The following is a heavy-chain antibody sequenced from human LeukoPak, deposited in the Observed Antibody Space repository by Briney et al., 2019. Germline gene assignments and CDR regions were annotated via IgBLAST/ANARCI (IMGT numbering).Heavy chain of an antibody. Sequence: SETLSLTCAVYGGSFSGYYWSWIRQPPGKGLEWIGEINHSGSTNYNPSLKSRVTISVDTSKNQFSLKLSSVTAADTAVYYCARGYDYGDYFDYWGQGTLVTVSS. CDR1: GGSFSGYY. V-gene: IGHV4-34*01. CDR2: INHSGST. CDR3: ARGYDYGDYFDY. J-gene: IGHJ4*02. D-gene: IGHD4/OR15-4a*01.